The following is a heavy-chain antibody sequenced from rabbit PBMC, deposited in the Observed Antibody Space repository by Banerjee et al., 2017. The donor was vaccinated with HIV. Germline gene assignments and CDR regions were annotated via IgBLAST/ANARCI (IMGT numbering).Heavy chain of an antibody. D-gene: IGHD8-1*01. J-gene: IGHJ4*01. V-gene: IGHV1S40*01. CDR3: ARGDSGYVGNGYDL. CDR1: AFSFSNKYV. Sequence: SAFSFSNKYVMCWVRQAPGKGLEWIACIYAGVSGSTYYASWAKGRFTISKTSSTTVTLQMTSLTAADTATYFCARGDSGYVGNGYDLWGPGTLVTVS. CDR2: IYAGVSGST.